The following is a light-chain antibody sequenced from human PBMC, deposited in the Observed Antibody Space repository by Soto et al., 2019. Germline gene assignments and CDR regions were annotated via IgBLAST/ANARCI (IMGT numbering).Light chain of an antibody. Sequence: EIVLPQSPSTLSVSPGARAPLSCRASQSVSSNLAWYQHKPGQTPRLLIYDTSTRATGVPTRFSGSRSGAEFTLTINSLQSEDFAVYYCQPYNNWPLTFGGGTKVDIK. CDR3: QPYNNWPLT. J-gene: IGKJ4*01. CDR2: DTS. CDR1: QSVSSN. V-gene: IGKV3-15*01.